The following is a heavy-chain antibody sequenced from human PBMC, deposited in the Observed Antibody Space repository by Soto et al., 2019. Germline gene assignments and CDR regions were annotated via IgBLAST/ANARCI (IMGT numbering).Heavy chain of an antibody. CDR1: GFTFINYG. CDR3: AKDSGRGSADYFFDY. Sequence: GGSLRLSCAASGFTFINYGIHSCRRYPFKGLEWVAVISFDGGDKKSADSVKGRFTISRDNSKNTLYLQMNSLRAEDTAVYYCAKDSGRGSADYFFDYWGRGTLVTVSS. D-gene: IGHD3-10*01. J-gene: IGHJ4*02. V-gene: IGHV3-30*18. CDR2: ISFDGGDK.